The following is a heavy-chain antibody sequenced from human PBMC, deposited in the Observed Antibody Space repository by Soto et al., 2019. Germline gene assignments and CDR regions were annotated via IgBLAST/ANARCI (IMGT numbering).Heavy chain of an antibody. J-gene: IGHJ4*02. CDR1: GGSISSGDYY. V-gene: IGHV4-30-4*01. Sequence: ASETLSLTCTVSGGSISSGDYYWSWIRQPPGKGLEWIGYIYYSGSTYYNPSLKSRVTISVDTSKNQFSLKLSSVTAADTAAYYCARARGWDIVVAPAATYFDYWGQGTLVTVSS. D-gene: IGHD2-2*01. CDR3: ARARGWDIVVAPAATYFDY. CDR2: IYYSGST.